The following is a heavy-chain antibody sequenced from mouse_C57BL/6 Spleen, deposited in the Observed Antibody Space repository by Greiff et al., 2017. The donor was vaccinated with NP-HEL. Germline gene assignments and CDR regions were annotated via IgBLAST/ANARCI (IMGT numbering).Heavy chain of an antibody. CDR2: IYPGDGDT. V-gene: IGHV1-80*01. Sequence: QVQLQQSGAELVKPGASVKISCKASGYAFSSYWMNWVKQRPGKGLEWIGQIYPGDGDTNYNGKFKGKATLTADKSSSTAYMQLSSLTSEDSAVYFCAFSTVVATRAMDYWGQGTSVTVSS. D-gene: IGHD1-1*01. CDR3: AFSTVVATRAMDY. CDR1: GYAFSSYW. J-gene: IGHJ4*01.